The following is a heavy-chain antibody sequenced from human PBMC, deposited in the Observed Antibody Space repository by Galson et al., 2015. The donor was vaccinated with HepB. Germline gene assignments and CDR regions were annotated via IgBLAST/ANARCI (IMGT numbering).Heavy chain of an antibody. V-gene: IGHV3-73*01. CDR1: GFTFSGSA. CDR2: IGSKADNYAT. D-gene: IGHD5-12*01. CDR3: VFLRGNDLKPLDY. Sequence: SLRLSCAASGFTFSGSAIHWVRQTSGRGLEWVGRIGSKADNYATSYVASVKGRFTISRDNAKNSLYLQMNSLRAEDTAVYYCVFLRGNDLKPLDYWGQGILVTVSS. J-gene: IGHJ4*02.